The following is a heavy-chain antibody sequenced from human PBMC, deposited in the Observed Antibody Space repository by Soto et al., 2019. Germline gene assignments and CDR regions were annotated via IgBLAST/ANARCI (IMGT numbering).Heavy chain of an antibody. J-gene: IGHJ6*02. D-gene: IGHD3-22*01. CDR1: GGTPSNSA. Sequence: QVHLLLTSGAEVKKPGSSVKVSCKASGGTPSNSAISWVRQAPGQGLEWMGGIIPVFGRVKYAQNLQGRVTTPADEPTNTAYMELSSLRPEDTAVYYCAGGRIVVVGCRAYYGRDVWGQGTTDTVSS. CDR3: AGGRIVVVGCRAYYGRDV. CDR2: IIPVFGRV. V-gene: IGHV1-69*01.